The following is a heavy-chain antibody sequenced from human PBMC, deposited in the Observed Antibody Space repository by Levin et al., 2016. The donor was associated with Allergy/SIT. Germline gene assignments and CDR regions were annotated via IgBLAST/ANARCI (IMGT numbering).Heavy chain of an antibody. CDR2: ISTSSSYI. D-gene: IGHD6-19*01. V-gene: IGHV3-21*01. J-gene: IGHJ4*02. CDR3: ARENGGSGWYYFDY. CDR1: GFTFSSYI. Sequence: GGSLRLSCAASGFTFSSYIMNWVRQAPGKGLEWVSSISTSSSYIYYADYADSVKGRFTISRENAKNSLYLQMNSLRVEDTAVYYCARENGGSGWYYFDYWGQGTLVTVSS.